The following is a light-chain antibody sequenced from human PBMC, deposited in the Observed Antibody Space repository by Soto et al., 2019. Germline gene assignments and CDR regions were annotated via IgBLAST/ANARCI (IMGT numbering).Light chain of an antibody. V-gene: IGKV1-5*01. J-gene: IGKJ2*01. CDR2: DAS. CDR3: QQSNS. Sequence: DIQMTQSPSTLSASVGDRVTITCRATQNINTWLAWYQQKPGKAPKMLIYDASRLKNGVQSRFSGSGAGTQFNLTISSLQPDDFATYYCQQSNSFGQGTKLDVK. CDR1: QNINTW.